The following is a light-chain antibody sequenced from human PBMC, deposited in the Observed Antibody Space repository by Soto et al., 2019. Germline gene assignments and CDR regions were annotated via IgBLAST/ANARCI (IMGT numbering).Light chain of an antibody. CDR3: QQYNNWPIT. J-gene: IGKJ5*01. CDR2: GAS. Sequence: EIVMTLSPATLSVSPGERATLSCRASQSVSSNLAWYQQKTGQAPRLLIYGASTRATGIPARFSGSGSGTEFTLTISSLQSEELAIYDCQQYNNWPITFGQGTRLEIK. CDR1: QSVSSN. V-gene: IGKV3-15*01.